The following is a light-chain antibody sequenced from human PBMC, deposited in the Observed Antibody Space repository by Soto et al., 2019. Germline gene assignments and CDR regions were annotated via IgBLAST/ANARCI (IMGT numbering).Light chain of an antibody. CDR2: DVS. J-gene: IGLJ2*01. CDR3: SSYGGRYTLV. Sequence: QSVLTQPRSVSGSPGQSVTISCTGTSNDVGGYNFVSWYQQHPGKVPKLFIYDVSRRPSGVPDRFSGSKSGNTASLTISGHQAEDEADYYCSSYGGRYTLVFGGGTKVTVL. CDR1: SNDVGGYNF. V-gene: IGLV2-11*01.